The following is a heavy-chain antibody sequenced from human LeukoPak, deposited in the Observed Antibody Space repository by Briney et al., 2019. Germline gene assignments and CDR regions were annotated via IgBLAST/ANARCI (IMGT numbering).Heavy chain of an antibody. CDR1: GGSISSYY. V-gene: IGHV4-4*07. CDR2: IYTSGST. D-gene: IGHD4-17*01. CDR3: VRPARTYGDYGPGWGGYFDY. J-gene: IGHJ4*02. Sequence: SETLSLTCTVSGGSISSYYWSWIRQPAGKGLEWIGRIYTSGSTNYNPSLKSRVTISGDTSKNQFSLRLSSVTAADTAVYYCVRPARTYGDYGPGWGGYFDYWGQGTLVTVSS.